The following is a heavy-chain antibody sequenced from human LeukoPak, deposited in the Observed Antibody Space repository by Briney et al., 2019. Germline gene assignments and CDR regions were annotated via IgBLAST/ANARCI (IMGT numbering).Heavy chain of an antibody. CDR1: GGSISSTSYY. Sequence: SETLSLTCTVSGGSISSTSYYWGWIRQPPGKGLEWIGSINYSGSTYYNPSLKSRVTISVDTSKNQSSLKLSSVTAADTSVYYCARKGWLQLRNWFDPWGQGTLVTVSS. V-gene: IGHV4-39*01. D-gene: IGHD5-24*01. CDR3: ARKGWLQLRNWFDP. J-gene: IGHJ5*02. CDR2: INYSGST.